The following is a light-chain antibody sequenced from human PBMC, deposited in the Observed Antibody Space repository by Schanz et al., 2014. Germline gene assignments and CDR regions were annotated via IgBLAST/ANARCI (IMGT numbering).Light chain of an antibody. J-gene: IGLJ3*02. Sequence: QSVLTQPPSVSGAPGQRVTISCTGSSSNIGAGYGVHWYQQFPGTAPKLLIYDNSRRPSGVPDRFSGSKSGTSGTLAITGLQAEDEADYYCSSYTSSSTLRGVFGGGTKLTVL. CDR2: DNS. CDR1: SSNIGAGYG. V-gene: IGLV1-40*01. CDR3: SSYTSSSTLRGV.